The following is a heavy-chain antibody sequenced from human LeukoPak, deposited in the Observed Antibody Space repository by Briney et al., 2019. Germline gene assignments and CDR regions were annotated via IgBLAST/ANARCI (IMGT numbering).Heavy chain of an antibody. CDR3: ARRSDYTVGYGMDV. CDR1: GGSISSSSYY. V-gene: IGHV4-39*01. J-gene: IGHJ6*02. D-gene: IGHD4-23*01. CDR2: IYYSGST. Sequence: SETLSLTCTVSGGSISSSSYYWGWLRQPPGMGLEWHGSIYYSGSTYYNPSLKSRVTISVDTSKNQFSLNLSSVTAADTAVYYCARRSDYTVGYGMDVWGQGTTVTVSS.